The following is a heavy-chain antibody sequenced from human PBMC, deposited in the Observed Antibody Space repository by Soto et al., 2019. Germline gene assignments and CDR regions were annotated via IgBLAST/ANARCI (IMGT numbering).Heavy chain of an antibody. CDR2: IFHTGSA. V-gene: IGHV4-4*02. J-gene: IGHJ4*02. CDR3: ARHIAVSVTRGFDH. D-gene: IGHD2-21*01. CDR1: GGSITSNW. Sequence: QVQLQESGPGLMKPSGTLSLTCAVSGGSITSNWWSCVRQPPGKGLEWIAEIFHTGSANYNPSLTGRLTISMDKYSNHLSLNLNSATAADTAVYYCARHIAVSVTRGFDHWGQGTLVTVSS.